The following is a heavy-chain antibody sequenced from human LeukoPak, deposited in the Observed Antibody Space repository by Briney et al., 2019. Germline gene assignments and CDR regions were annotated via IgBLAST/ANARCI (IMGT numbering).Heavy chain of an antibody. Sequence: GESLRISCKASGYSFTSYWIGWVRQMPGKGLEWMGIIYPGDSDTRYSPSFQGQVTISADTSISTAYLQWSSLKASDTAMYYCARQHDFWSGYDWFDPWGQGTLVTVSS. CDR2: IYPGDSDT. J-gene: IGHJ5*02. CDR3: ARQHDFWSGYDWFDP. CDR1: GYSFTSYW. V-gene: IGHV5-51*01. D-gene: IGHD3-3*01.